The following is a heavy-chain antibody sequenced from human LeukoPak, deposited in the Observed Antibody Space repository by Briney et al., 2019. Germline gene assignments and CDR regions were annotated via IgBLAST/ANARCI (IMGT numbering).Heavy chain of an antibody. CDR2: IYTSGST. D-gene: IGHD3-9*01. Sequence: SETLSLTCTVSGGSISSGSYYWSWIRQPAGKGLEWIGNIYTSGSTNYNPSLKSRVTISVDTSKNQFSLKLSSVTAADTAVYYCARDGWNYDILTGYKYYFDYWGQGTLVTVSS. V-gene: IGHV4-61*09. CDR3: ARDGWNYDILTGYKYYFDY. J-gene: IGHJ4*02. CDR1: GGSISSGSYY.